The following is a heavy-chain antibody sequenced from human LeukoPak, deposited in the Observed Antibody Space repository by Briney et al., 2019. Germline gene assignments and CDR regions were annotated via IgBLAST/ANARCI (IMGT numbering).Heavy chain of an antibody. J-gene: IGHJ4*02. Sequence: SVKVSCKASGFTFTSSAVQWVRQARGQRLEWIGWIVVGSGNTNYAQKFQERVTITRDMSTSTAYMELSSLRSEDTAVYYCAADPIYYYDSSGYSVQRAFDYWGQGTLVTVSS. CDR2: IVVGSGNT. D-gene: IGHD3-22*01. CDR1: GFTFTSSA. V-gene: IGHV1-58*01. CDR3: AADPIYYYDSSGYSVQRAFDY.